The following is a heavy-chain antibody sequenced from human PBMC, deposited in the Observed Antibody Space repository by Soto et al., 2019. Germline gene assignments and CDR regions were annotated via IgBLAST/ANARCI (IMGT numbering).Heavy chain of an antibody. CDR2: IWYDESNK. CDR1: GFTFSSYG. V-gene: IGHV3-33*01. CDR3: ARDGGYGVTTGVDY. Sequence: QVQLVESGGGVVQPGRSLRLSCAASGFTFSSYGMHWVRQAPGKGLEWVAVIWYDESNKNYADSVKGRFTISRDNSKNTLYLQMNSLRAEDTAVYFCARDGGYGVTTGVDYWGQGTLVTVSS. J-gene: IGHJ4*02. D-gene: IGHD4-17*01.